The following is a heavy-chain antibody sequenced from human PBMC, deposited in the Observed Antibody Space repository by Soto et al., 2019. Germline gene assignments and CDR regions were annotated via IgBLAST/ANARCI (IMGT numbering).Heavy chain of an antibody. V-gene: IGHV1-69*13. CDR2: IIPIFGTA. J-gene: IGHJ6*02. Sequence: GASVKVSCKASGGTFSSYAISWVRQAPGQGLEWKGGIIPIFGTANYAQKFQGRVTITADESTSTAYMELSSLRSEDTAVYYCASTDQQLASYYYYYYGMDVWGQGTTVTVSS. D-gene: IGHD6-13*01. CDR1: GGTFSSYA. CDR3: ASTDQQLASYYYYYYGMDV.